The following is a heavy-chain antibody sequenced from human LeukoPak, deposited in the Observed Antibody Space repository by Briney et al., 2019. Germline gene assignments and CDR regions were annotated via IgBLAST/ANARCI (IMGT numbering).Heavy chain of an antibody. CDR1: GFSFTDYP. Sequence: LLGGCLRLSCATSGFSFTDYPMNWGRQAPGKGLEWISNIRTTAEGAKYAYYADTVKGRVTISRDDGKNTLYLHMNSLRDDDTAVYYCATDQRYAFDYWGQGTLVTVSS. V-gene: IGHV3-48*02. CDR3: ATDQRYAFDY. J-gene: IGHJ4*02. CDR2: IRTTAEGAKYA. D-gene: IGHD3-9*01.